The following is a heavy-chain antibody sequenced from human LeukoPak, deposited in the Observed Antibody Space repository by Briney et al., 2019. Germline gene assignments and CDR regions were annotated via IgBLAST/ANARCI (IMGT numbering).Heavy chain of an antibody. Sequence: GGSLRLSCAASGFTFDDYGMSWVRQAPGKGLEWVSGINWNGGSIGYADSVKGRFTISRDNAKNSLYPQMNSLRAEDTALYYCARGGGTMIVVALDYWGQGTLVTVSS. D-gene: IGHD3-22*01. V-gene: IGHV3-20*04. CDR1: GFTFDDYG. CDR2: INWNGGSI. CDR3: ARGGGTMIVVALDY. J-gene: IGHJ4*02.